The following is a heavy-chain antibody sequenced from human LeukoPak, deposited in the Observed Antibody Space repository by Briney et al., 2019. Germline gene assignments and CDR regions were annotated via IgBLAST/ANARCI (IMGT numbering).Heavy chain of an antibody. CDR2: IGTAGDT. CDR3: ARAYYYYDSSGYHGYFDL. J-gene: IGHJ2*01. Sequence: GGSLRLSCAASGFTFSSYDMHWVRQATGKGLEWVSAIGTAGDTYYPGSVKGRFTISRENAKNSLYLQMNSLRAGDTAVYYCARAYYYYDSSGYHGYFDLWGRGTLVTVST. D-gene: IGHD3-22*01. V-gene: IGHV3-13*01. CDR1: GFTFSSYD.